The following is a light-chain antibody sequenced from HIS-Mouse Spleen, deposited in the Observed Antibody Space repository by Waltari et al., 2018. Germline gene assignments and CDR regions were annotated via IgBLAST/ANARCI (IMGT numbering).Light chain of an antibody. V-gene: IGLV2-23*03. Sequence: QSALTQPASVSGSPGQSITISCTGTSSDVGSYNLVSWYQQHPGKAPKLMIYEGSKRPSGVSNRFSGSKSGNTASLTISGLQAEDEADYYYCSYAGSSTIVVFGGGTKLTVL. CDR2: EGS. CDR3: CSYAGSSTIVV. CDR1: SSDVGSYNL. J-gene: IGLJ2*01.